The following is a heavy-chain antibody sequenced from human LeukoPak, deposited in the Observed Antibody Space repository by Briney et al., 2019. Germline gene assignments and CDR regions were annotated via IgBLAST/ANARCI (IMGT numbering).Heavy chain of an antibody. V-gene: IGHV4-39*01. D-gene: IGHD5-12*01. Sequence: PSETLSLTCTVSGGSISSSTYYWGWLRLPPVKGLEWIGNLYYSGSTYYNLSLKSRVTISVDTSQNQFSLKVSSVTAPDTAVYYCAIQAISGYDPPPFVSWGQGTLVTVSS. CDR3: AIQAISGYDPPPFVS. J-gene: IGHJ4*02. CDR1: GGSISSSTYY. CDR2: LYYSGST.